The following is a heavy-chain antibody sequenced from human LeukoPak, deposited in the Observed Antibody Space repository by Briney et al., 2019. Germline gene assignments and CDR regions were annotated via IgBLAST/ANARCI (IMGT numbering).Heavy chain of an antibody. Sequence: GGSLRLSCVASGFPFSSYWMTWVRQAPGKGLVWVSRINSDGSSTSYADSVKGRFTISRDNAKNTLYLQMNSLRAEDTAVYYCASLEGGGYYDSSGYGYWGQGTLVTVSS. V-gene: IGHV3-74*01. CDR1: GFPFSSYW. D-gene: IGHD3-22*01. CDR2: INSDGSST. J-gene: IGHJ4*02. CDR3: ASLEGGGYYDSSGYGY.